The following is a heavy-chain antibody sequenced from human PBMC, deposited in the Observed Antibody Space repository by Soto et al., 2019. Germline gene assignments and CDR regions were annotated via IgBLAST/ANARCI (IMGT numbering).Heavy chain of an antibody. D-gene: IGHD1-1*01. V-gene: IGHV1-18*01. Sequence: QVHLVQSGAEVKKPGASVKVSCKGSGYTFTSYGITWVRQAPGQGIEWMGWISAHNGNTDYAQKLQGRVTVTRDTSTSTAYMELRSLRSDDTAVYYCARGRYGDYWGQGALVTGSS. CDR3: ARGRYGDY. CDR1: GYTFTSYG. J-gene: IGHJ4*02. CDR2: ISAHNGNT.